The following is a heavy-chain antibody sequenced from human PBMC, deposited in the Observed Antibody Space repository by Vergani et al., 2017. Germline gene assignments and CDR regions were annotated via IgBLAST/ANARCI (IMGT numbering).Heavy chain of an antibody. J-gene: IGHJ4*02. CDR1: RYTFTNYY. Sequence: VQLVQSGAEVKKPGESLKISCQGSRYTFTNYYIHWVRQAPGQGLEWMGIINPSGGSTTYAQQFQGRLTMTRDTSTSTVYMDLSNLRSEDPAVYYCARPHGDILPPDPRRLDYWGQGTLVTVSS. CDR3: ARPHGDILPPDPRRLDY. V-gene: IGHV1-46*03. CDR2: INPSGGST.